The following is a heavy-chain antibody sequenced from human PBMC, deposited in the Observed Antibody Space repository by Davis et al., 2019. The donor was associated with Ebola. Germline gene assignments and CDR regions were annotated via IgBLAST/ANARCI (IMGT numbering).Heavy chain of an antibody. Sequence: PSETLSLTCAVYGGSFSGYYWSWIRQPPGKGLEWIGEINHSGSTNYNPSLKSRVTISVDTSKNQFSLKLSSVTAADTAVYYCARGLYYYGSGSHFDYWGQGTLVTVSS. CDR2: INHSGST. CDR3: ARGLYYYGSGSHFDY. D-gene: IGHD3-10*01. J-gene: IGHJ4*02. V-gene: IGHV4-34*01. CDR1: GGSFSGYY.